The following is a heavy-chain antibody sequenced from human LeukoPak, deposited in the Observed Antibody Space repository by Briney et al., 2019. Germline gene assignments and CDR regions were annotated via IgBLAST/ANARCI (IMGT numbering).Heavy chain of an antibody. V-gene: IGHV1-8*01. CDR3: ARGRRFMVRGAYGMDV. D-gene: IGHD3-10*01. CDR1: GYTFTSYD. J-gene: IGHJ6*02. Sequence: ASVKVSCKASGYTFTSYDINWVRQATGQGLEWMGWMNPNSGNTGYAQKFQGRVTMTRNTSISTAYMELSSLRSEDTAVYYCARGRRFMVRGAYGMDVWGQGTTVTVSS. CDR2: MNPNSGNT.